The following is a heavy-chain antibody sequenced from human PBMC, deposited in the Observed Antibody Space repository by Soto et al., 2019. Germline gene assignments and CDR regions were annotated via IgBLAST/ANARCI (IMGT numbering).Heavy chain of an antibody. J-gene: IGHJ4*02. CDR2: IYHSGST. D-gene: IGHD2-15*01. Sequence: SETLSLTCAVSSGSISSSNWWSWVRQPPGKGLEWIGEIYHSGSTNYNPSLKSRVTISVDKSKNQFSLKLSSVTPADTAVYYCARKISICSGGSCYRAFDYWGQGTLVTVSS. CDR1: SGSISSSNW. CDR3: ARKISICSGGSCYRAFDY. V-gene: IGHV4-4*02.